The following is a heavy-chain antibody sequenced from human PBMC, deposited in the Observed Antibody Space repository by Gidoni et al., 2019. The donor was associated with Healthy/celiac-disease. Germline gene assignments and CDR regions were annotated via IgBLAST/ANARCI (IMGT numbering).Heavy chain of an antibody. J-gene: IGHJ4*02. V-gene: IGHV3-23*01. CDR3: AKESGGNSDY. D-gene: IGHD2-21*02. CDR2: IIGSGCST. CDR1: GFTFSSYA. Sequence: EVQLLESGGGLVQPGGSLRLYCAASGFTFSSYAMSWVRQAPGKGLEWVSAIIGSGCSTYYADSVKGRFPISRDNSKNTLYLQMNSLRAEDTAVYYCAKESGGNSDYWGQGTLVTVSS.